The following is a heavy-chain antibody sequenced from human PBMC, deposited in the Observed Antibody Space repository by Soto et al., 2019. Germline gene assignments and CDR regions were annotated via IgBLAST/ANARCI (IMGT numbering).Heavy chain of an antibody. CDR2: INAGKGNT. J-gene: IGHJ4*02. V-gene: IGHV1-3*01. Sequence: QVQLVQSGAEVKKPGASVKVSCRASGYTFTRYAMHWVRQAPGQRLEWMGWINAGKGNTKYSQKFQGRVTITRDTSASTAYMELSSLRSEDTAVYYCARDLPPIDYRGQGTLVTVSS. CDR1: GYTFTRYA. CDR3: ARDLPPIDY.